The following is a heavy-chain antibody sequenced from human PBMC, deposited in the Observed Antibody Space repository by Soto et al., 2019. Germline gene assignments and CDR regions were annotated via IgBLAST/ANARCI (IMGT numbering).Heavy chain of an antibody. D-gene: IGHD6-19*01. CDR3: AKDQLQWLAYYYYGMDV. CDR2: ISYDGSNK. CDR1: GLSFSSYG. V-gene: IGHV3-30*18. J-gene: IGHJ6*02. Sequence: GGCMRIACAACGLSFSSYGMPWVRQAPGKGLEWVAVISYDGSNKYYADSVKGRFTISRDNSKNTLYLQMNSLRAEDTAVYYCAKDQLQWLAYYYYGMDVWGQGTTVTVSS.